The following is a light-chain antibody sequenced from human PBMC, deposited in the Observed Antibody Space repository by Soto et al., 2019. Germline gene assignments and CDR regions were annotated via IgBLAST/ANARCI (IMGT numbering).Light chain of an antibody. CDR2: GNS. Sequence: QSVLTQPPSVSGAPGQRVTISCTGSSSNIGAGYDVHWYQQLPGTAPKLLIYGNSNRPSGVPDRFSGSKSGTSASLAITGLQAEDDADYYCQSYDSSLSGPYWVFGGGTKLTVL. J-gene: IGLJ3*02. CDR3: QSYDSSLSGPYWV. CDR1: SSNIGAGYD. V-gene: IGLV1-40*01.